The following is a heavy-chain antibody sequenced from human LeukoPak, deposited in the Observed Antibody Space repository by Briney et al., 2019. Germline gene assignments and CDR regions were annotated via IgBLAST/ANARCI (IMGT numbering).Heavy chain of an antibody. CDR1: XFTFSSYS. Sequence: CAXSXFTFSSYSMNWVRQAPGKGLEWVSSISSSSSYIYYADSVKGRFTISRDNAKNSLYLQMNSLRAEDTAVYYCXXVXSYGDYVDYWGQGTLVTVSS. D-gene: IGHD4-17*01. V-gene: IGHV3-21*01. J-gene: IGHJ4*02. CDR3: XXVXSYGDYVDY. CDR2: ISSSSSYI.